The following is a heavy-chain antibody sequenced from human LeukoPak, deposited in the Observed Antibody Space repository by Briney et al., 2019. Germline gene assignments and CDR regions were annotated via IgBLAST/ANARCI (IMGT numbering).Heavy chain of an antibody. D-gene: IGHD5-24*01. V-gene: IGHV3-11*05. Sequence: GGSLRLSCAASGFTFSDYYMSWIRQAPGKGLEWVSYISSGSSYTNYADSVKGRFTISRDNAKNSLYLQMNSLRAEDTAVYYCAREEMATPHDAFDIWGQGTMVTVSS. CDR2: ISSGSSYT. CDR3: AREEMATPHDAFDI. CDR1: GFTFSDYY. J-gene: IGHJ3*02.